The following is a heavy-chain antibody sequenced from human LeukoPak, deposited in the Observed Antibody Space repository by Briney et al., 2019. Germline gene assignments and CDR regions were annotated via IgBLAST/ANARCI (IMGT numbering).Heavy chain of an antibody. CDR2: TNHSGST. Sequence: ASETLSLTCAVYGGSFSGYYWSWIRQPPGKGLEWIGETNHSGSTNYNPSLKSRVTISVDTSKNQFSLKLSSVTAADTAVYYCARGPGGSGWYRWFDPWGQGTLVTVSS. CDR3: ARGPGGSGWYRWFDP. D-gene: IGHD6-19*01. CDR1: GGSFSGYY. V-gene: IGHV4-34*01. J-gene: IGHJ5*02.